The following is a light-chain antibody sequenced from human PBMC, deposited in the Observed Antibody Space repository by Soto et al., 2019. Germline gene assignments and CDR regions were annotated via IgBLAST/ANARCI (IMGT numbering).Light chain of an antibody. V-gene: IGLV2-14*01. CDR3: SSYTITSTRV. CDR1: SSDVGGYNF. Sequence: QSVLTQPASVSGSPGQSITISCTGTSSDVGGYNFVSWYQQHPGKAPKVMIYEVSHRPSGVSSRFSGSKSGNTASLTISGLQAEDEADYYCSSYTITSTRVFGGGTKVTVL. CDR2: EVS. J-gene: IGLJ3*02.